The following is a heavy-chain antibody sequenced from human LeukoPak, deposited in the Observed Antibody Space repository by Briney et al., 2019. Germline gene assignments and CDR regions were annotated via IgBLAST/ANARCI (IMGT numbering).Heavy chain of an antibody. V-gene: IGHV4-34*01. D-gene: IGHD3-10*01. J-gene: IGHJ4*02. CDR1: GGSFSDYY. CDR3: ARGLRRRFPVVRGTSFDY. CDR2: INPSGST. Sequence: PPETLSLTCAVYGGSFSDYYWSWIRQPPGKGLEWIGEINPSGSTNYSPSLKRRVTISVDTSKNQFSLKLSSVTAADTAVYYCARGLRRRFPVVRGTSFDYWGQGTLVTVSS.